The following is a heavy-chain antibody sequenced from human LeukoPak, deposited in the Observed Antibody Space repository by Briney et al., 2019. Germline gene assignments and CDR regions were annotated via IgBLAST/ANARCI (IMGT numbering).Heavy chain of an antibody. D-gene: IGHD5-18*01. CDR3: AVGIHLWFSINWFDA. J-gene: IGHJ5*02. CDR1: GYTFTGYY. CDR2: INPNSGGT. Sequence: ASVKVSCKASGYTFTGYYMHWVRQAPGQGPEWMGWINPNSGGTNYAQKFQGRVTMTRDTSISTAYMELTRLRSDDTAVYYCAVGIHLWFSINWFDACGQGTLVTVSS. V-gene: IGHV1-2*02.